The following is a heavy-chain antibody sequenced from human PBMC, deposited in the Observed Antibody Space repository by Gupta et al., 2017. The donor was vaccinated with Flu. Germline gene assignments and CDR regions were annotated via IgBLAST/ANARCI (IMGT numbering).Heavy chain of an antibody. D-gene: IGHD6-19*01. J-gene: IGHJ3*02. V-gene: IGHV3-15*01. CDR3: TTEEQWLVGDSFDI. Sequence: EVQLVESGGGLVKPGGSLRLSCAASGFTFSNAWMSWVRQAPGKGLEWVGRIKSKTDGGTTDYAAPVKGRFTISRDDSKITLYLQMNSLKTEDTAVYYCTTEEQWLVGDSFDIWGQGTMVTVSS. CDR1: GFTFSNAW. CDR2: IKSKTDGGTT.